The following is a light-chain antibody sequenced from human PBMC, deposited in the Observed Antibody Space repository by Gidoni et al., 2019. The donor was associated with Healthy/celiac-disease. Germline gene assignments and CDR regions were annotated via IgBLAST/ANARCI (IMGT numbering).Light chain of an antibody. V-gene: IGLV2-14*01. CDR2: EVS. CDR3: SSYTSSSTRLV. Sequence: QSALTQPASVSGSPGQSITISCTGTSSDVGGYNYVSWYQQHPGKAPKLMIYEVSNRPSGVFNRFSGSKSGNTASLTISGLQAEDEADYYCSSYTSSSTRLVFGTGTKVTVL. CDR1: SSDVGGYNY. J-gene: IGLJ1*01.